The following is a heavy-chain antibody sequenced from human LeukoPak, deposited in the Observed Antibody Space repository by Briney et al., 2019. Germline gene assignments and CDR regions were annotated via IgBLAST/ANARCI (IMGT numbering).Heavy chain of an antibody. CDR1: GYTFTGYY. Sequence: SVKVSCKASGYTFTGYYMHWVRQAPGQGLEWMGRIIPIFGTANYAQKFQGRVTITTDESTSTAYMELSSLRSEDTAVYYCATDLYGGYGDEGGYWGQGTLVTVSS. CDR2: IIPIFGTA. V-gene: IGHV1-69*05. D-gene: IGHD5-12*01. J-gene: IGHJ4*02. CDR3: ATDLYGGYGDEGGY.